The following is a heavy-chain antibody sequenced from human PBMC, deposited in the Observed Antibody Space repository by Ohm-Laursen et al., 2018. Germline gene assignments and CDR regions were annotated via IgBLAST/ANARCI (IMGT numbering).Heavy chain of an antibody. CDR3: ARELAAAFPGYFDY. CDR1: GGSISSYY. CDR2: IYTSGST. D-gene: IGHD6-13*01. J-gene: IGHJ4*02. V-gene: IGHV4-4*07. Sequence: GTLSLTCTVSGGSISSYYWSWIRQPAGKGLEWIGRIYTSGSTNYNPSLKSRVTMSVDTSKNQFSLKLSSVTAADTAVYYCARELAAAFPGYFDYWGQGALVAVST.